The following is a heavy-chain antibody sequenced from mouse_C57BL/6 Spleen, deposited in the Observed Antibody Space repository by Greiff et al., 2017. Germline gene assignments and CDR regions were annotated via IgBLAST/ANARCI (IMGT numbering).Heavy chain of an antibody. V-gene: IGHV7-3*01. CDR1: GFTFTDYY. CDR3: ARSTLYHDYDSWFAY. CDR2: IRNKANGYTT. Sequence: EVQRVESGGGLVQPGGSLSLSCAASGFTFTDYYMSWVRQPPGKALEWLGFIRNKANGYTTEYSASVKGRFTISRENSQSILYLQMNALRAEASATFFCARSTLYHDYDSWFAYWGQGTLVTVSA. D-gene: IGHD2-4*01. J-gene: IGHJ3*01.